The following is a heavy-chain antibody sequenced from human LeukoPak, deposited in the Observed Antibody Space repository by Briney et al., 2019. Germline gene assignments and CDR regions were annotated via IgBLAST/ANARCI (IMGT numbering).Heavy chain of an antibody. V-gene: IGHV4-39*07. CDR1: GGSISSSSYY. CDR3: ARVPTVVTPKEYFQH. D-gene: IGHD4-23*01. J-gene: IGHJ1*01. Sequence: PSETLSLTCTVSGGSISSSSYYWGWIRQPPGKGLEWIGSIYYSGSTYYNPSLKSRVTISVDTSKNQFSLKLSSVTAADTAVYYCARVPTVVTPKEYFQHWGQGTLVTVSS. CDR2: IYYSGST.